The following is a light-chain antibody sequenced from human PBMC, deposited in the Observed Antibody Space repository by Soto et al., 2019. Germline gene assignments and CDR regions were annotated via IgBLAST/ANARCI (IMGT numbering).Light chain of an antibody. CDR3: QQYGSSPRT. CDR1: QSVSSSY. V-gene: IGKV3-20*01. J-gene: IGKJ1*01. Sequence: ESVLTQSPGALSLSPGERATLSCGASQSVSSSYLAWYQQKPGQAPRLLIYGASTRATGTPDRFSGSGSGTDFTLTISRLEPEDFAVYYCQQYGSSPRTFGQGTKVDIK. CDR2: GAS.